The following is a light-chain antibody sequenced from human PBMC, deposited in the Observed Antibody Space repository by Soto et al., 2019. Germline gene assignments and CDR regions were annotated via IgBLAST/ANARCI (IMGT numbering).Light chain of an antibody. J-gene: IGKJ5*01. CDR2: GTS. CDR3: QQYGNSPIT. CDR1: ERIYSAY. Sequence: EIVLTQSPGTLSLSRGERATLSCRASERIYSAYLGWYQQKPGQAPRLLIYGTSSRATGIPDRFSGSGSGTDFTLTISRLETEEFAVYYCQQYGNSPITFGQGTQLDNK. V-gene: IGKV3-20*01.